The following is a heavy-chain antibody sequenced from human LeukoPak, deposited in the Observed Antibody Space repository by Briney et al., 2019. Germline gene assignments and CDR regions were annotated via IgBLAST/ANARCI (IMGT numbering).Heavy chain of an antibody. J-gene: IGHJ6*03. CDR2: IYYSGST. CDR3: ARDRAIVATLDYYYYMDV. D-gene: IGHD5-12*01. V-gene: IGHV4-59*01. CDR1: GGSISSYY. Sequence: PSETLSLTCTVSGGSISSYYWSWIRQPPGKGLEWCGYIYYSGSTNYNPSLKSRVTISVDTSKNQFSLKLSSVTAADTAVYYCARDRAIVATLDYYYYMDVWGKGTTVTVSS.